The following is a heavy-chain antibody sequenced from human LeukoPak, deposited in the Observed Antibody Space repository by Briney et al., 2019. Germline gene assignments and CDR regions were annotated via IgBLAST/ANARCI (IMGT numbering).Heavy chain of an antibody. CDR3: AKGVRGVVRDAFDI. CDR1: GFTFSNYG. Sequence: GGSLRLSCAASGFTFSNYGMHWVRQAPGKGLEWVAIISYDGSNKYYPDSVKGRFTISRDDSKNTLYLQMNSLRTEDTAVYYCAKGVRGVVRDAFDIWGQGTMVTVSS. V-gene: IGHV3-30*18. J-gene: IGHJ3*02. D-gene: IGHD3-10*01. CDR2: ISYDGSNK.